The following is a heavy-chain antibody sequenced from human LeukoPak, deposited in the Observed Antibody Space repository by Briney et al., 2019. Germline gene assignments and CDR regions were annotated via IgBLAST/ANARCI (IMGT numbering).Heavy chain of an antibody. D-gene: IGHD3-10*01. V-gene: IGHV3-13*01. Sequence: GGSLRLSCAASGFTFSTYDMHWVRQVTGKGLEWVSAIGTAGDTYYPGSVKGRFTISRENAKNSLYLQMNSLRAGDTAVYYCARAPGGDYYDIWGQGTTVTVSS. J-gene: IGHJ3*02. CDR2: IGTAGDT. CDR1: GFTFSTYD. CDR3: ARAPGGDYYDI.